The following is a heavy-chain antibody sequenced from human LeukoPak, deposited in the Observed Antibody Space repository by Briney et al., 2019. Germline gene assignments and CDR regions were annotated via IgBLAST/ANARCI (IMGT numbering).Heavy chain of an antibody. CDR2: MNPNCGNT. D-gene: IGHD2-15*01. V-gene: IGHV1-8*01. CDR1: GYTFTSYD. J-gene: IGHJ4*02. Sequence: ASVKVSCKASGYTFTSYDINWVRQATGQGLEWMGWMNPNCGNTGYAQKFQGRVTMTRNTSISTAYMELSSLRSEDTAVYYCARGMGGCSGGSCYFYYFDYWGQGTLVTVSS. CDR3: ARGMGGCSGGSCYFYYFDY.